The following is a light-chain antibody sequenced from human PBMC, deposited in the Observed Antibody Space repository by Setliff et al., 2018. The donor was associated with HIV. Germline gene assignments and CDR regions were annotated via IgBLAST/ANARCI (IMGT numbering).Light chain of an antibody. Sequence: QSALAQPASVSVSPGQSTTISCTGTSSDVGLYNYVSWYQQHPGKVPKVMIYDVTNRPSGVSNRFSGSKSGNTASLTISGLQAEDEADYYCTSYTTSRTVVFGGGTKVTV. CDR2: DVT. J-gene: IGLJ2*01. CDR3: TSYTTSRTVV. CDR1: SSDVGLYNY. V-gene: IGLV2-14*01.